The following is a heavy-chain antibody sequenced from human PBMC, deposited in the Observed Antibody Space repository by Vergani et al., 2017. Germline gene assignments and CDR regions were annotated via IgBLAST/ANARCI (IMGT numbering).Heavy chain of an antibody. V-gene: IGHV4-38-2*01. CDR2: IYHSWRT. Sequence: QVPLQESCPGLVKPSDTLALTCAVSGYPISSGYYRGWIREPPGKGLEWIGSIYHSWRTYYNPSLKSRVTIAVDTSQNRFSLKVSSVTAAYTAVYYCARPGGGSWYQVSWYFDLWGRGTLVTVSS. D-gene: IGHD6-13*01. CDR1: GYPISSGYY. J-gene: IGHJ2*01. CDR3: ARPGGGSWYQVSWYFDL.